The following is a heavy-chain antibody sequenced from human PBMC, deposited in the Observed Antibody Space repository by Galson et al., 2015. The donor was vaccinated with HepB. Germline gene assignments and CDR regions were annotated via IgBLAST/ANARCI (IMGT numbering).Heavy chain of an antibody. CDR2: ISYDGNNQ. D-gene: IGHD6-13*01. Sequence: SLRLSCAASGSTFSSYGIHWVRQAPGKGLEWVAIISYDGNNQYYADSVKGRFAISRDNSKNTLYLQMNSLRTEDTAVYYCAKGSSSSLPLNWFDPWGQGTLVTVSS. V-gene: IGHV3-30*18. CDR1: GSTFSSYG. CDR3: AKGSSSSLPLNWFDP. J-gene: IGHJ5*02.